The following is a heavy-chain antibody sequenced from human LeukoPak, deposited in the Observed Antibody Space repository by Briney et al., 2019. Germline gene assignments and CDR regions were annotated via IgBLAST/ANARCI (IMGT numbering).Heavy chain of an antibody. CDR2: IYTSGST. CDR1: GGSISSYY. CDR3: ARGGFSLYYYYYYMDV. Sequence: PSETLSLTCTVSGGSISSYYWSWIRQPAGKGLEWIGRIYTSGSTNYNPSLKSRVTISVDTSKNQFSLKLSSVTAADTAVYYCARGGFSLYYYYYYMDVWGKGTTVTVSS. V-gene: IGHV4-4*07. J-gene: IGHJ6*03.